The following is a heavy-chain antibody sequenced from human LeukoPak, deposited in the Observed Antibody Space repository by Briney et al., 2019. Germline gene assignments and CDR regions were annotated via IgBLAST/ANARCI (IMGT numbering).Heavy chain of an antibody. CDR3: ARRTEMATIRNGLDY. J-gene: IGHJ4*02. CDR1: GFTFDDYA. Sequence: TGGSLRLSCAASGFTFDDYAMHWVRQAPGKGLEWVSGISWNSGSIGYADSVKGRFTISRDNAKNSLYLQMNSLRAEDTAVYYCARRTEMATIRNGLDYWGQGTLVTVSS. CDR2: ISWNSGSI. V-gene: IGHV3-9*01. D-gene: IGHD5-24*01.